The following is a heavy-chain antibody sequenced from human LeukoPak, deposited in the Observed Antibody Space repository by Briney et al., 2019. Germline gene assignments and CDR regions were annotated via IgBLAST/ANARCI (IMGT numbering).Heavy chain of an antibody. D-gene: IGHD1-1*01. J-gene: IGHJ4*01. CDR2: VFFSGSA. V-gene: IGHV4-39*01. CDR1: GDSISNRNSY. CDR3: ARGKTGRSSGY. Sequence: SETLSLTCSVSGDSISNRNSYGVWIRQPPGKGLEWLGSVFFSGSAYYNESLQRRVTISVDTSKNQFSLKLKSVTAADTAVYYCARGKTGRSSGYWGQGTLVTVSS.